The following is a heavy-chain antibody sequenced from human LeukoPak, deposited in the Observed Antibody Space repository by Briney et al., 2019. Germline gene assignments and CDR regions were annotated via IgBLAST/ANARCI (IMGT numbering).Heavy chain of an antibody. D-gene: IGHD3-22*01. CDR3: ASGYYYDSSGYSLPFDY. CDR1: GFTFSSYS. Sequence: PGGSLRLSCAASGFTFSSYSMNWVRQAPGKGLEWVSSISSSSSYIYYADSVKGRFTISRDNAKNSLYLQMNSLRAEDTAVYYCASGYYYDSSGYSLPFDYWGQGTLVTVSS. J-gene: IGHJ4*02. V-gene: IGHV3-21*01. CDR2: ISSSSSYI.